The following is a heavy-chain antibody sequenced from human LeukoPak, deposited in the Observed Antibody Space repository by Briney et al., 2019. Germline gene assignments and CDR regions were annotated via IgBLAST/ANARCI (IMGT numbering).Heavy chain of an antibody. Sequence: RGSLRLSCAASGFTFSSYWMSWVRQAPGKGLERVANIKEDGSKIYYVDSVKGRFTISRDNARNSLYLQMDSLGAEDTAVYYCVRENNGAYWGQGTLVTVSS. CDR3: VRENNGAY. CDR1: GFTFSSYW. CDR2: IKEDGSKI. D-gene: IGHD2-8*01. J-gene: IGHJ4*02. V-gene: IGHV3-7*01.